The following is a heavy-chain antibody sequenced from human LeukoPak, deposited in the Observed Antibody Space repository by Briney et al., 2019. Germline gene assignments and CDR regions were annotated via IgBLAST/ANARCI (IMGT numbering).Heavy chain of an antibody. D-gene: IGHD6-19*01. V-gene: IGHV4-61*02. CDR3: ARGSAVAXXYIDY. Sequence: SETLSLTCTVSGGSISSGSYYWSWIRQPAGKGLEWIGRIYTSGSTNYNPSLKSRVTISVDTSKNQFSLKLSSVTAADTAVHYCARGSAVAXXYIDYWGQXTLVXXSS. CDR2: IYTSGST. CDR1: GGSISSGSYY. J-gene: IGHJ4*02.